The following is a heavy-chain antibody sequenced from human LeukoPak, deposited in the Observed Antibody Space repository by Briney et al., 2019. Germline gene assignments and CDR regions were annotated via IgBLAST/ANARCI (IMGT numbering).Heavy chain of an antibody. CDR3: AREAPFGSFDY. Sequence: GGSLRLSCAASGFTVSTNYMSWVRQAPGKGLEWVSVIYSGGRTYYADAVKGRFTISRDNSKNTVYVQMNSLRAEDTAAYYCAREAPFGSFDYWGQGTLVTVSS. V-gene: IGHV3-53*01. D-gene: IGHD3-3*01. J-gene: IGHJ4*02. CDR1: GFTVSTNY. CDR2: IYSGGRT.